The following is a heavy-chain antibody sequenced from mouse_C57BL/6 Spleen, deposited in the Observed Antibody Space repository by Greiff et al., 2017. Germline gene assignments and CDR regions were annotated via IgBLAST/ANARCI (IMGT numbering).Heavy chain of an antibody. CDR3: AIYDYDDGSLFAY. CDR2: ISGGGGNT. J-gene: IGHJ3*01. V-gene: IGHV5-9*01. Sequence: EVQRVESGGGLVKPGGSLKLSCAASGFTFSSYTMSWVRQTPEKRLEWVATISGGGGNTYYPDSVKGRFTISRDNAKNTLYLQMSSLRSEDTALYYCAIYDYDDGSLFAYWGQGTLVTVSA. D-gene: IGHD2-4*01. CDR1: GFTFSSYT.